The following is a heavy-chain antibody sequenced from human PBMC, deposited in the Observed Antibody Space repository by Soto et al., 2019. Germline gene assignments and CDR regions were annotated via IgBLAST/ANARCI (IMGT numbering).Heavy chain of an antibody. J-gene: IGHJ5*02. V-gene: IGHV3-23*01. CDR3: AKDVDCWFDP. CDR1: GFTFSSYA. D-gene: IGHD2-15*01. Sequence: EVQLLESGGGLVQPGGSLRLSCAASGFTFSSYAMSWVRQAPGKGLEWVSTFSGSGGSTNFAYSVKGRFTISRDNPKHSVHLQMDSLRAEDTAVYYCAKDVDCWFDPWGQGTLVTVSS. CDR2: FSGSGGST.